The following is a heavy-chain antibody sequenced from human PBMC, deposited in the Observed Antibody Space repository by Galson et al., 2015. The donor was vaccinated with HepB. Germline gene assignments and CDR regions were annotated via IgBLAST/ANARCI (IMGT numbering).Heavy chain of an antibody. Sequence: LSLTCDVSGISLSGSQYYWGWIRQSPKKGLEWIGRIYYGGRTYFSPSFQSRVAMSVDTYKNQLSLTLSSVTAADTAVSHCARPLVLNGRFTPGVGPFHIWGHGTLVTVSA. CDR2: IYYGGRT. CDR1: GISLSGSQYY. CDR3: ARPLVLNGRFTPGVGPFHI. D-gene: IGHD2-8*01. V-gene: IGHV4-39*01. J-gene: IGHJ3*02.